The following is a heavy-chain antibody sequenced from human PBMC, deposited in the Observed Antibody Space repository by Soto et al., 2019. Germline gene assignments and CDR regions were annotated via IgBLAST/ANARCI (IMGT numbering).Heavy chain of an antibody. CDR1: GGSISSSSYY. V-gene: IGHV4-39*01. J-gene: IGHJ4*02. D-gene: IGHD6-19*01. CDR2: IYYSGST. Sequence: QLLASGPGLVKPSETLSLTCTVSGGSISSSSYYWGWIRQPPGKGLEWIGSIYYSGSTYYNPSLKSRVTISVDTSKNQFSLKLSSVTAADTAVYYCARHKVSSGIGAVFDYWGQGTLVTVSS. CDR3: ARHKVSSGIGAVFDY.